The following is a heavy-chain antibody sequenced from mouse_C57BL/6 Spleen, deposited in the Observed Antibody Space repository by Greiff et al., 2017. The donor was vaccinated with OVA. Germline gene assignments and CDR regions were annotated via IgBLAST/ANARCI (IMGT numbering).Heavy chain of an antibody. J-gene: IGHJ3*01. D-gene: IGHD1-1*01. V-gene: IGHV14-2*01. Sequence: VQLKESGAELVKPGASVKLSCTASGFNIKDYYMHWVKQRTEQGLEWIGRIDPEDGETQYAPKFQGKATITADTSSNTAYLQLSSLTSEDTAGYYWARGITTVVRAYWGQGTLVTVSA. CDR1: GFNIKDYY. CDR2: IDPEDGET. CDR3: ARGITTVVRAY.